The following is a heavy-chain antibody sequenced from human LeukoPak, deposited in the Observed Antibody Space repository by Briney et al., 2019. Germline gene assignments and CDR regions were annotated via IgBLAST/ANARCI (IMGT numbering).Heavy chain of an antibody. V-gene: IGHV1-2*02. CDR3: ARDAYYYDSSGYSGGDY. D-gene: IGHD3-22*01. CDR2: INPNSGGT. J-gene: IGHJ4*02. CDR1: GYTFTSYD. Sequence: ASVKVSCKASGYTFTSYDINWVRQATGQGLEWMGWINPNSGGTNYAQKFQGRVTMTRDTSISTAYMELSRLRSDDTAVYYCARDAYYYDSSGYSGGDYWGQGTLVTVSS.